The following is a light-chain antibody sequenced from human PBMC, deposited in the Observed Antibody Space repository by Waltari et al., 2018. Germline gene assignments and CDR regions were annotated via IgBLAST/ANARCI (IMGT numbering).Light chain of an antibody. CDR2: RVS. V-gene: IGKV2-30*02. CDR3: MQTADWPAS. CDR1: RSLVHSDGFTY. Sequence: IVLTQSPLSLPVTLGQPASISCRSSRSLVHSDGFTYLNWFHQRPGQSPRRLIYRVSNRDSVVPDRFSGSGSGSDFTLKITRVEAEDVGVYYCMQTADWPASFGQGTKVEIK. J-gene: IGKJ1*01.